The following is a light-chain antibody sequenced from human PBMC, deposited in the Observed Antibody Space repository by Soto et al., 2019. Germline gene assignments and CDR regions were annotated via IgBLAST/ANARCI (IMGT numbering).Light chain of an antibody. J-gene: IGKJ5*01. V-gene: IGKV3-11*01. Sequence: EVVLTQSPATLSLSPGERATLSCRASQSVSDYTAWFQQKPGQAPRLLIYDASNRATGIPARFSGSGSGTDFTLTISSLEPEDFAVYYCQQRSNWPPITFGQGTRLEIK. CDR1: QSVSDY. CDR2: DAS. CDR3: QQRSNWPPIT.